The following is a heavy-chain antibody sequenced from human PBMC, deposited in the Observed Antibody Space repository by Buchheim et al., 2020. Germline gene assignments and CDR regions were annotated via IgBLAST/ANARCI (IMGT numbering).Heavy chain of an antibody. D-gene: IGHD3-3*02. CDR3: AKKISLALLEYYYGMDV. CDR1: GFTFSSYA. Sequence: EVQLLESGGGLVQPGGSLRLSCAASGFTFSSYAMSWVRQAPGKGLEWVSAISGSGGSTYYADSVKGRFTISSDNSKNTLYLQMNSLRAEDTAVYYCAKKISLALLEYYYGMDVWGQGTT. V-gene: IGHV3-23*01. CDR2: ISGSGGST. J-gene: IGHJ6*02.